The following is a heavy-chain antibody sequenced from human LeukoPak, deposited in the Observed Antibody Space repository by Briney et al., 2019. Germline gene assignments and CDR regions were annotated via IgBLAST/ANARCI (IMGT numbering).Heavy chain of an antibody. CDR1: GFTFSSCW. D-gene: IGHD3-16*01. V-gene: IGHV3-7*03. J-gene: IGHJ6*02. Sequence: GGSLRLSCAASGFTFSSCWMTWVRQAPGKGLEWVASINHNGNVNYYVDSVKGRFTISRDNAKNSLYLQMSNLRAEDTAVYFCARGGGLDVWGQGATVTVSS. CDR2: INHNGNVN. CDR3: ARGGGLDV.